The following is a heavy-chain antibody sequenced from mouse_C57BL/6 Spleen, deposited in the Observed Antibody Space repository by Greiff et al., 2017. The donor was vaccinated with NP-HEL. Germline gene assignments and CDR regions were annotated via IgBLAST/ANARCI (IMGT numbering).Heavy chain of an antibody. J-gene: IGHJ1*03. V-gene: IGHV3-6*01. Sequence: VQLQQSGPGLVKPSQSLSLTCSVTGYSITSGYYWNWIRQFPGNKLEWMGYISYDGSNNYNPSLKNRISITRDTSKNQFFLKLNSVTTEDTATYYCAYGSSYVRYFDVWGTGTTVTVSS. CDR2: ISYDGSN. CDR3: AYGSSYVRYFDV. D-gene: IGHD1-1*01. CDR1: GYSITSGYY.